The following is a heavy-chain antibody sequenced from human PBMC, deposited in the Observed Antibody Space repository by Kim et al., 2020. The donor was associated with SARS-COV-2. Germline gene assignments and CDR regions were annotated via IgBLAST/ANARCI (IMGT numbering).Heavy chain of an antibody. V-gene: IGHV1-3*01. D-gene: IGHD3-22*01. CDR1: GYTFTSYA. Sequence: ASVKVSCKASGYTFTSYAMHWVRQAPGQRLEWMGWINAGNGNTKYSQKFQGRVTITRDTSASTAYMELSSLRSEDTAVYYCARSPPYYYDSSGYYYFDYWGQGTLVTVSS. CDR3: ARSPPYYYDSSGYYYFDY. CDR2: INAGNGNT. J-gene: IGHJ4*02.